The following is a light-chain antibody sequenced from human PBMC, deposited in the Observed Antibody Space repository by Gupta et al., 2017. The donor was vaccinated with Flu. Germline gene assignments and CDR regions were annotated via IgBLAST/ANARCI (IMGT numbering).Light chain of an antibody. Sequence: DIQMTQSPSTLSASVGDSVTFTCRASQSISSWLAWYQQKPGKAPKLLIYQASSLGSGVPSRFSGSGSGTEFTLTISSLQPDDFATYYCQQYSTYSTFGQGTKVEIE. J-gene: IGKJ1*01. CDR1: QSISSW. V-gene: IGKV1-5*03. CDR2: QAS. CDR3: QQYSTYST.